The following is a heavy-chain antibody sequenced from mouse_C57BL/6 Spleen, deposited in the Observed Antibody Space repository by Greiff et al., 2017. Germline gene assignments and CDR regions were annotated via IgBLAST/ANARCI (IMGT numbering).Heavy chain of an antibody. CDR3: TRWTTDLFAY. D-gene: IGHD1-1*01. Sequence: VQLQQSGAELVRPGASVTLSCKASGYTFTDYEMHWVKQTPVHGLEWIGAIDPETGGTAYNQKFKGKAILTADKSSSTAYMGLRSLTSEDSAVYYCTRWTTDLFAYWGQGTLVTVSA. CDR1: GYTFTDYE. V-gene: IGHV1-15*01. J-gene: IGHJ3*01. CDR2: IDPETGGT.